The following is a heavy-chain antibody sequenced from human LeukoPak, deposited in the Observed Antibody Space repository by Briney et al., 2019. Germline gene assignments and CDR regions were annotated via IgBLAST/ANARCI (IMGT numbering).Heavy chain of an antibody. Sequence: GGSLRLSCAASGFTFSSYAMSWVRQAPGKGLEWVSGITSSSHIYYADSVKGRFTISRDNAQNSLYLQMDSLRAEDTAVYYCATGYCSGDSCRRDYWGQGTLVTVSS. J-gene: IGHJ4*02. D-gene: IGHD2-15*01. CDR3: ATGYCSGDSCRRDY. V-gene: IGHV3-21*01. CDR2: ITSSSHI. CDR1: GFTFSSYA.